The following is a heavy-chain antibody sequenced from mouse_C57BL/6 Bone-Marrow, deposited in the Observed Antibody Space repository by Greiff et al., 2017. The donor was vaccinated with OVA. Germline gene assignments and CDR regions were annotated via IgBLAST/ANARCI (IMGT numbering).Heavy chain of an antibody. CDR1: GFTFSSYA. CDR2: ISDGGSYT. J-gene: IGHJ3*01. Sequence: EVQRVESGGALVKPGGSLKLSCAASGFTFSSYAMSWVRQTPEKRLEWVATISDGGSYTYYTDNVKGRFTISRDNAKNNLYLQMSHLKSKDTAMYYCARGAYWGQGTLVTVSA. CDR3: ARGAY. V-gene: IGHV5-4*01.